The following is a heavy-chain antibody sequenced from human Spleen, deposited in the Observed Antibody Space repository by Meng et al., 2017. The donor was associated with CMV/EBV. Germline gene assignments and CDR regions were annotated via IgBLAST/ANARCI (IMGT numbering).Heavy chain of an antibody. D-gene: IGHD1-26*01. J-gene: IGHJ4*02. CDR2: LSAYNGNT. CDR3: ARDVGGVTPDY. Sequence: SCKASGYTFTSYGISWVRQAPGQGLEWMGWLSAYNGNTNHAQKLQGRVTLTTDTSTSTAYVELRSLRSDDTAVYYCARDVGGVTPDYWGQGTLVTVSS. V-gene: IGHV1-18*01. CDR1: GYTFTSYG.